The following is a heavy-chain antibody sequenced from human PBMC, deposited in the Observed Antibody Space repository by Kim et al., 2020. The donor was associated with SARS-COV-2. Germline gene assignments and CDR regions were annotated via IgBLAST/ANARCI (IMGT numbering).Heavy chain of an antibody. V-gene: IGHV3-33*01. CDR1: GFTFSSYG. CDR3: ARDRGSGIGDV. Sequence: GGSLRLSCAASGFTFSSYGMHWVRQAPGKGLEWVAVIWYDGSNKYYADSVKGRFTISRDNSKNTLYLQMNSLRAEDTAVYYCARDRGSGIGDVWGQGTTVTVSS. J-gene: IGHJ6*02. D-gene: IGHD3-10*01. CDR2: IWYDGSNK.